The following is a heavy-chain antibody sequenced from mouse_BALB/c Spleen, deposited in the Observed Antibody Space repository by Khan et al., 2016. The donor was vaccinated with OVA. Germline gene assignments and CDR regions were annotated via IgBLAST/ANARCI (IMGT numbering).Heavy chain of an antibody. CDR3: ARQPYYHYNIMDY. CDR1: GFSLTNYG. CDR2: IWSDGST. J-gene: IGHJ4*01. Sequence: VQLQESGPGLVAPSQSLSITCTISGFSLTNYGVHWVRQPPGKGLEWLVVIWSDGSTTYNSALKSRLTLTKDNSKSQVFLKMNSLQTDNKAMYFCARQPYYHYNIMDYWGQGTSVTVSS. V-gene: IGHV2-6-1*01. D-gene: IGHD2-10*01.